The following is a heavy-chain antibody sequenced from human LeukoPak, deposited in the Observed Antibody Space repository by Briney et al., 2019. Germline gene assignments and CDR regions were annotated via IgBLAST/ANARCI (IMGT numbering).Heavy chain of an antibody. V-gene: IGHV4-38-2*01. CDR3: ARHSIVVVTAGYFDL. CDR1: GYSTSSGYY. D-gene: IGHD2-21*02. Sequence: SETLSLTCAVSGYSTSSGYYWGWIRQPPGKGLEWIGRIYYSGSTYYNPSLKSRVTISVDTSKNQFSLKLSSVTAADTAVYYCARHSIVVVTAGYFDLWGRGTLVTVSS. J-gene: IGHJ2*01. CDR2: IYYSGST.